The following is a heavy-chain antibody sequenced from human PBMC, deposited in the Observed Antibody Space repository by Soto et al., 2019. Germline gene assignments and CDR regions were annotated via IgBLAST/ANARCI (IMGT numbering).Heavy chain of an antibody. CDR1: GGSISSGGYS. Sequence: QLQLQESGSGLVKPSQTLSLTCAVSGGSISSGGYSWSWIRQPPGKGLEWIGYIYHSGSTYYNPPLRSRVTISVDMSKNQFSLKLSAVTAAGTAVYYCARAYSSIPPRGFDPWGQGTLVTVSS. J-gene: IGHJ5*02. CDR3: ARAYSSIPPRGFDP. D-gene: IGHD6-13*01. CDR2: IYHSGST. V-gene: IGHV4-30-2*01.